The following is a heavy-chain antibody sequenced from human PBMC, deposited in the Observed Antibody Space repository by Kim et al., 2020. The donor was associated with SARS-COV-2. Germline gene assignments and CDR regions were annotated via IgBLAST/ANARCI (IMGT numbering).Heavy chain of an antibody. V-gene: IGHV3-30*07. J-gene: IGHJ5*02. CDR3: ARDGWVGSSGWSRYNWFDP. D-gene: IGHD6-19*01. Sequence: GRFTISRDNSKNTLYLQMNSLRAEDTAVYYCARDGWVGSSGWSRYNWFDPWGQGTLVTVSS.